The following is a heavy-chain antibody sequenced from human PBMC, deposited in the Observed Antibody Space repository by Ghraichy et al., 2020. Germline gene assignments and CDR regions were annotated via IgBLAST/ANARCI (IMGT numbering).Heavy chain of an antibody. CDR3: ARDSSSWSYFDY. D-gene: IGHD6-13*01. J-gene: IGHJ4*02. Sequence: GGSLRLSCAASGFTVSSNYMSWVRQAPGKGLEWVSIIYSGGSTDYADSVRGRFTISRDSPKNTLYLQMNSLRAEDTAVYYCARDSSSWSYFDYWGQGTLVTVSS. V-gene: IGHV3-53*01. CDR1: GFTVSSNY. CDR2: IYSGGST.